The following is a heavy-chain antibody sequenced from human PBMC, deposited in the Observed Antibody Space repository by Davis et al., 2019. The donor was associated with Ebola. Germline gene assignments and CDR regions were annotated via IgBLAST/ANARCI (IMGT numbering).Heavy chain of an antibody. Sequence: ASVKVSCKASGYTFTSYAMHWVRQAPGQRLEWMGWINAGNGNTKYSQKFQGRVTITRDTSISTAYMELSRLRSDDTAVYYCASLTWGLVGIDYWGQGTLVTVSS. CDR2: INAGNGNT. D-gene: IGHD3/OR15-3a*01. V-gene: IGHV1-3*01. CDR3: ASLTWGLVGIDY. J-gene: IGHJ4*02. CDR1: GYTFTSYA.